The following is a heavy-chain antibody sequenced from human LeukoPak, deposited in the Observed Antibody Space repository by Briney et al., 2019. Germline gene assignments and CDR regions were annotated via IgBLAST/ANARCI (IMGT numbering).Heavy chain of an antibody. CDR1: GFTFSSYG. Sequence: GRSLRLSCAASGFTFSSYGTHWVRQAPAKGLEWLGVVSSDGNNKYYPGSVKGRITISRDNSKNTLYLQMNRLRCEDPAVYYCAKEGYYGSGSFPDYWGRGTLVTVSS. V-gene: IGHV3-30*18. J-gene: IGHJ4*02. CDR3: AKEGYYGSGSFPDY. D-gene: IGHD3-10*01. CDR2: VSSDGNNK.